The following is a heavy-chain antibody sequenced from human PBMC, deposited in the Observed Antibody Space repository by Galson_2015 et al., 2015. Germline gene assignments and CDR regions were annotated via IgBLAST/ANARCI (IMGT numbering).Heavy chain of an antibody. CDR3: ARDGAIFGVDTEYFQH. Sequence: SLRLSCAASGFTFSSYAMHWVRQAPGKGLEWVAVISYDGSNKYYADSVKGRFTISRDNSKNTLYLQMNNLRAEDTAVYYCARDGAIFGVDTEYFQHWGQGTLVTVSS. J-gene: IGHJ1*01. CDR2: ISYDGSNK. CDR1: GFTFSSYA. D-gene: IGHD3-3*01. V-gene: IGHV3-30-3*01.